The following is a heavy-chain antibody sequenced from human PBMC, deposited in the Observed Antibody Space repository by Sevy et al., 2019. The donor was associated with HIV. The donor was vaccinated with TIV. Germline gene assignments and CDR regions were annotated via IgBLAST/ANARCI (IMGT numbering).Heavy chain of an antibody. CDR3: ARDPSYYGSGNNWFDP. D-gene: IGHD3-10*01. CDR1: GFTFSNYA. J-gene: IGHJ5*02. CDR2: ISYDGSNK. Sequence: GGFLRLSCAASGFTFSNYAMHWVRQAPGKGLEWVAVISYDGSNKYYADSVKGRFTISRDNSKNTLNLQMNSLRAEDTAVYYCARDPSYYGSGNNWFDPWGQGTLVTVSS. V-gene: IGHV3-30-3*01.